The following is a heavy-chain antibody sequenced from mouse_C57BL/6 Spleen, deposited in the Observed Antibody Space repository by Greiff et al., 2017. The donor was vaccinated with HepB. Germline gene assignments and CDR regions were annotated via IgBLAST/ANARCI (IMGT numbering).Heavy chain of an antibody. CDR3: ARHEELLFAY. CDR2: ISSGGSYT. J-gene: IGHJ3*01. CDR1: GFTFSSYG. Sequence: DVQLVESGGDLVKPGGSLKLSCAASGFTFSSYGMSWVRQTPDKRLEWVATISSGGSYTYYPDSVKGRFTISRDNAKNTLYLQMSSLKSEDTAMYYCARHEELLFAYWGQGTLVTVSA. V-gene: IGHV5-6*01.